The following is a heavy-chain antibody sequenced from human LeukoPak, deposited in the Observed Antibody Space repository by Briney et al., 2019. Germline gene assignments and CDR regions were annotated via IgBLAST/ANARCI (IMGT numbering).Heavy chain of an antibody. J-gene: IGHJ4*02. D-gene: IGHD6-6*01. V-gene: IGHV4-39*07. CDR3: AREREYSSSSDPYFDY. CDR2: ISNSGST. CDR1: GGSISSSSDY. Sequence: PSETLSLTCTVSGGSISSSSDYWGWIRQAPGKGLEWIGSISNSGSTYYNPSLKSRVTMSVDTSKNQLSLMPSSVTAADTAVYYCAREREYSSSSDPYFDYWGQGTLVTVSS.